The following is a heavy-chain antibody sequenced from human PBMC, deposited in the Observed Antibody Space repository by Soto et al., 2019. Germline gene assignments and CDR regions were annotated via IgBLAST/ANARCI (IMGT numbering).Heavy chain of an antibody. D-gene: IGHD3-10*01. CDR3: ARDRGYGSGSYYPYYFDY. V-gene: IGHV1-18*01. Sequence: ASVKVSCKAYGYTFTSYGISWVRQAPGQGLEWMGWISAYNGNTNYAQKLQGRVTMTTDTSTSTAYMELRSLRSDDTAVYYCARDRGYGSGSYYPYYFDYWGQGTLVSVSS. CDR2: ISAYNGNT. J-gene: IGHJ4*02. CDR1: GYTFTSYG.